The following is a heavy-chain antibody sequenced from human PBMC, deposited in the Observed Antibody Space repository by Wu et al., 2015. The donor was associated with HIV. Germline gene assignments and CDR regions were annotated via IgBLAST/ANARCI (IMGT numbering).Heavy chain of an antibody. CDR2: IIPMFGTA. CDR1: GGTFSNYG. V-gene: IGHV1-69*13. D-gene: IGHD3-9*01. J-gene: IGHJ4*02. CDR3: AREVYYDILTGYPYYFDY. Sequence: QVQLVQSGFEVKKPGSSVKVSCKASGGTFSNYGISWVRQAPGQGLEWMGRIIPMFGTASYAQKFQGRVTITADESTNIAYMELSSLRSEDTAVYYCAREVYYDILTGYPYYFDYWGQGTLVTVSS.